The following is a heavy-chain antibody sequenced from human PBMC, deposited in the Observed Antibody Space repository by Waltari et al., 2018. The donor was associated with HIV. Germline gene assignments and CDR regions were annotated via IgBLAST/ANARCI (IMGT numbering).Heavy chain of an antibody. Sequence: EVQLVESGGGLVQPGGSLRLSGAASGFTFSSCWMSWVRQAPGKGLEWVANIKQDGSDKYYVDSVKGRFTISRDNGKNSLYLQMNSLRAEDTAVYYCASEGYSSGWSRDYWGQGTLVTVSS. V-gene: IGHV3-7*01. D-gene: IGHD6-19*01. J-gene: IGHJ4*02. CDR2: IKQDGSDK. CDR3: ASEGYSSGWSRDY. CDR1: GFTFSSCW.